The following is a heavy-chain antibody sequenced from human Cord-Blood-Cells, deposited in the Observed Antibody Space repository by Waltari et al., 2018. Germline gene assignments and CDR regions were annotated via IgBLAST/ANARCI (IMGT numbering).Heavy chain of an antibody. CDR1: GGPISSYY. J-gene: IGHJ4*02. CDR2: IYYSGST. D-gene: IGHD2-2*01. V-gene: IGHV4-59*01. CDR3: ARGSKRSTSCYDY. Sequence: QVQLQESGPGLVKPSETLSLTCTVSGGPISSYYWSWIRQPPGKGLEWIGYIYYSGSTNYNPSLKSRVTISVDTSKNQFSLKLSSVTAADTAVYYCARGSKRSTSCYDYWGQGTLVTVSS.